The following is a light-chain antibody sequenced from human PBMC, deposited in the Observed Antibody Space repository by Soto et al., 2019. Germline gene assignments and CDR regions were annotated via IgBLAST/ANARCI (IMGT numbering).Light chain of an antibody. Sequence: QSVLTQPASVSGSPGQSITISCTGTSSDVGSYNLVSWYQQHPGEAPKLMIYEGSKRPSGVSNRFSGSKSGNTASLTISGLQVEDEADYYCCSYAASVVFGGGTKLTLL. CDR3: CSYAASVV. CDR1: SSDVGSYNL. J-gene: IGLJ2*01. CDR2: EGS. V-gene: IGLV2-23*01.